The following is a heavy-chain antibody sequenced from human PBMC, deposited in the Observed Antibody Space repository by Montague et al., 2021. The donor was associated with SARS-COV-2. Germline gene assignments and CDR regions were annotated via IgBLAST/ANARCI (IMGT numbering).Heavy chain of an antibody. CDR2: IYYSGST. Sequence: SETLSLTCTVSGDSVSRGSSYWSWIRQPPGKGLEWIGSIYYSGSTYYNPSLKSRVVISVDTSKNQFSLILRSMTAADTAVFYCAREGFSSGYYETWGQGTLVTVSS. CDR1: GDSVSRGSSY. V-gene: IGHV4-39*02. J-gene: IGHJ5*02. D-gene: IGHD3-22*01. CDR3: AREGFSSGYYET.